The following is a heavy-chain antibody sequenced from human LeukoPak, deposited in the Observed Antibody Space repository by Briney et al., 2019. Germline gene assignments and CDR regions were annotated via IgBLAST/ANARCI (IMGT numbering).Heavy chain of an antibody. J-gene: IGHJ3*02. D-gene: IGHD2-21*02. CDR2: ISGSGGST. CDR3: AKDPAYCGGDCYYAFDI. CDR1: GFTLSSYA. V-gene: IGHV3-23*01. Sequence: GGSLRLSCAASGFTLSSYAMSWVRQAPGKGLEWGSAISGSGGSTYYAESVKGRFTISRDNSKNTLYLQMNSLRAEDTAVYYCAKDPAYCGGDCYYAFDIWGQGTMVTVSS.